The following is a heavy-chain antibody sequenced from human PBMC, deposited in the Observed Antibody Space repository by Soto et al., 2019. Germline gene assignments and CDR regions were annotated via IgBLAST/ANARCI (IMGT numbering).Heavy chain of an antibody. D-gene: IGHD2-15*01. CDR1: GYTFTSYA. CDR3: AREYSGYCSGGSCFVY. V-gene: IGHV1-3*01. Sequence: ASVKVSCKASGYTFTSYAMHWVRQAPGQRLEWMGWINAGNGNTKYSQKFQGRVTITRDTSASTAYMELSSLRSEDTAVYYCAREYSGYCSGGSCFVYWGQGTLVTVSS. J-gene: IGHJ4*02. CDR2: INAGNGNT.